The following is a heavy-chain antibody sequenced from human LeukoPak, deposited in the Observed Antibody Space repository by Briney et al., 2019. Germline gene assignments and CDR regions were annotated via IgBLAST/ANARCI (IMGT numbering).Heavy chain of an antibody. D-gene: IGHD2-2*01. V-gene: IGHV4-59*08. J-gene: IGHJ4*02. CDR2: IFYSGTT. CDR1: GGSISSYY. CDR3: ARHRIVVVPAAVDY. Sequence: SETLSLTCTVSGGSISSYYWSWIRQPPGKGLEWIGFIFYSGTTNYNPSLKSRVTISLDTPQNQFSLKLSSVTAADTAVYYCARHRIVVVPAAVDYWGQGTLVTVSS.